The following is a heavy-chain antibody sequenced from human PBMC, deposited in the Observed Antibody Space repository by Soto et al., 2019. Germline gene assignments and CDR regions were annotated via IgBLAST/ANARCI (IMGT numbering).Heavy chain of an antibody. CDR2: IYPGDSDT. CDR1: GYSFTSYW. CDR3: ARPSSMYGSEIIDY. J-gene: IGHJ4*02. Sequence: GGALKISCKGSGYSFTSYWIGWGRQRPGKGLEWMGIIYPGDSDTRYSPSFQGQGTISADKSISTAYLQWSSLKASDTAMYYCARPSSMYGSEIIDYWGQGTLVTVSS. V-gene: IGHV5-51*01. D-gene: IGHD3-10*01.